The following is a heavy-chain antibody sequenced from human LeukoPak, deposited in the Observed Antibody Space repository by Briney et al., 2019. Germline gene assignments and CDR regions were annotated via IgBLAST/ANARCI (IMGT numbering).Heavy chain of an antibody. J-gene: IGHJ4*02. CDR2: IYWHGGQ. Sequence: SGPTLVNPTQTLTLTCTFSGLSLSTSGVGVGWIRQPPGKALEWLGLIYWHGGQRYTPSLRTRLTIARDTSNNQVVLTQTNVGPLDTATYYCVHQHNLPAADAWGQGILVTVSS. D-gene: IGHD6-13*01. V-gene: IGHV2-5*01. CDR1: GLSLSTSGVG. CDR3: VHQHNLPAADA.